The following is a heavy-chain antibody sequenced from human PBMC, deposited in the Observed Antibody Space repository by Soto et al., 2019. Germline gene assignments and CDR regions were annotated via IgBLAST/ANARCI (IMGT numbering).Heavy chain of an antibody. CDR1: GVTFTSYA. J-gene: IGHJ4*02. CDR3: AYNIPGSHGGFDY. D-gene: IGHD3-9*01. Sequence: ASVKVSCKASGVTFTSYALHWVRQAPGQRLEWMGWINAGTGDTKYSQKFQGRVTFTRHRSANTAYMNLSSLISEDTATYYCAYNIPGSHGGFDYWGQGTLVTVSS. V-gene: IGHV1-3*01. CDR2: INAGTGDT.